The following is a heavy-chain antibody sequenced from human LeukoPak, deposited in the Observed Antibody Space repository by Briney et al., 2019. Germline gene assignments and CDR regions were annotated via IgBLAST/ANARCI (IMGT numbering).Heavy chain of an antibody. CDR1: GGSISSSSYY. J-gene: IGHJ4*02. D-gene: IGHD6-13*01. V-gene: IGHV4-39*01. CDR2: IYYSGIT. Sequence: SETLSLTRTVSGGSISSSSYYWGWIRQPPGKGLEWIASIYYSGITFYNPPLKSRVTVSVDTSKNQFSLKLYSVTAADTAVYYCARHSYTSTWSPFDFWGQGTLVTVSS. CDR3: ARHSYTSTWSPFDF.